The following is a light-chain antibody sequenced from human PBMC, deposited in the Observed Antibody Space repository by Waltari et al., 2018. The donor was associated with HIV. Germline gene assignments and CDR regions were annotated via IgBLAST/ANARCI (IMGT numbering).Light chain of an antibody. CDR1: RDISTH. V-gene: IGKV1-8*01. CDR3: QQYYSSPQT. Sequence: ATRMTQSPPSFSASTGDRLTITCRASRDISTHLAWYQQKPGSAPKLLMYGATILQSGVPSRFNGSGSGTDFTLTINCLQSEDFATYYCQQYYSSPQTFGQGTKVEVK. CDR2: GAT. J-gene: IGKJ1*01.